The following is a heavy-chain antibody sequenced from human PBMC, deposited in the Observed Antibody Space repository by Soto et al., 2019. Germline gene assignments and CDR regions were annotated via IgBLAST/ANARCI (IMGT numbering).Heavy chain of an antibody. CDR3: AREYGADVGHLDS. V-gene: IGHV4-61*08. D-gene: IGHD4-17*01. CDR1: GGSISSGGYY. CDR2: IYYSGST. Sequence: SSETLSLTCTVSGGSISSGGYYWSWIRQHPGKGLEWIGYIYYSGSTYYNPSLKSRVTISVDTSKNQFSLKLSSVTAADTAVYYCAREYGADVGHLDSWGQGTLVTVSS. J-gene: IGHJ4*02.